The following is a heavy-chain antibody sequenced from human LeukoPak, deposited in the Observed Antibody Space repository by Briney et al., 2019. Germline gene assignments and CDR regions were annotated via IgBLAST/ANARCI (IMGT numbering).Heavy chain of an antibody. CDR2: ISTYNGNT. J-gene: IGHJ4*02. D-gene: IGHD4-17*01. CDR1: GGTFSSYA. CDR3: ARGDDYGDYWGLY. V-gene: IGHV1-18*01. Sequence: ASVKVSCKASGGTFSSYAISWVRQAPGQGLEWMGRISTYNGNTNYAQKPQGRVTMTTDTSTSTAYMELRSLISDDAAVYYCARGDDYGDYWGLYWGQGTLVTVSS.